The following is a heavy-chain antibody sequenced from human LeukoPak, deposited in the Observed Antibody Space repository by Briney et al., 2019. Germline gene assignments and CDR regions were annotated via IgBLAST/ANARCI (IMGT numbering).Heavy chain of an antibody. V-gene: IGHV4-39*01. D-gene: IGHD3-22*01. J-gene: IGHJ4*02. CDR3: ARRTNVGDSSGYYYYDYFDY. Sequence: PSETLSLTCTVSGGSISRSSYYWGWIRQTPGKGPEWIGSIYYGGSTYYNPSLKSRVTISVDTSKNQFSLKLSSVTAADTAVYYCARRTNVGDSSGYYYYDYFDYWGQGTLVTVSS. CDR1: GGSISRSSYY. CDR2: IYYGGST.